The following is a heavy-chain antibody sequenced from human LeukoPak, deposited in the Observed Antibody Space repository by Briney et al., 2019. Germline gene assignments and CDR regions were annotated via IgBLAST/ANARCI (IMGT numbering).Heavy chain of an antibody. Sequence: GGSLRLSCAASGFTFNSCAMSWVRQAPGKGLEWVSTISGSDDSKHYADSVKGRFTISRDNAKNSLYLQMNSLRAEDTAVYYCARDGHYDILTGYFQDWGQGTLVTVSS. CDR2: ISGSDDSK. D-gene: IGHD3-9*01. J-gene: IGHJ1*01. CDR3: ARDGHYDILTGYFQD. CDR1: GFTFNSCA. V-gene: IGHV3-23*01.